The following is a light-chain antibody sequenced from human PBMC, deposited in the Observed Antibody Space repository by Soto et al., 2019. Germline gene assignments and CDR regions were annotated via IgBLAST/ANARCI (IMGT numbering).Light chain of an antibody. J-gene: IGLJ3*02. V-gene: IGLV1-44*01. Sequence: QSVLTQPPSTSGTPGQRVTISCSGSSSNIGTNTVNWYQQVPGTAPKLLIYSNDQRPSGVPDRFSGSKSGTSVSLAISGLQSEDEADYFCAAWDARLNGVVFGGGTKLTGL. CDR3: AAWDARLNGVV. CDR1: SSNIGTNT. CDR2: SND.